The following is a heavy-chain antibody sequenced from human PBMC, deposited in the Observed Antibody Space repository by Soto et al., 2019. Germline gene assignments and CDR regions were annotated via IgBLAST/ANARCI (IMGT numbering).Heavy chain of an antibody. CDR2: ISGSGGST. CDR3: AKSPATYCSGGSCYSGWFDP. CDR1: GFTFSSYA. Sequence: EVQLLESGGGFVQPGGSLRLSCAASGFTFSSYAMRWVRQAPGKGLEWVSGISGSGGSTYYADSVKGRFTMSRDNSKNTLFLQMDSLRAEDTAVYYCAKSPATYCSGGSCYSGWFDPWGQGTLVTVSS. V-gene: IGHV3-23*01. J-gene: IGHJ5*02. D-gene: IGHD2-15*01.